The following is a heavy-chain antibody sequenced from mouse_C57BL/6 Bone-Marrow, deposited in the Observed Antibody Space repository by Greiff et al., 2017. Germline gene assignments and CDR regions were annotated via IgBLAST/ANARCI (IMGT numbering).Heavy chain of an antibody. CDR3: ARGYDYDYAMDY. V-gene: IGHV1-39*01. D-gene: IGHD2-4*01. CDR2: INPNYGTT. J-gene: IGHJ4*01. Sequence: VHVKQSGPELVKPGASVPISCKASGYSFTDYNMNWVKQSNGKSLEWIGVINPNYGTTSYNQKFKGKATLTVDQSSSTAYMQLNSLTSEDSAVYYCARGYDYDYAMDYWGQGTSVTVSS. CDR1: GYSFTDYN.